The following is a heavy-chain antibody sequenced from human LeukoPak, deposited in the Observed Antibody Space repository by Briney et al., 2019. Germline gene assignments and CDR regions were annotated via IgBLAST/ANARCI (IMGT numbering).Heavy chain of an antibody. J-gene: IGHJ4*02. CDR3: ARLTRLSTSHDRYYLDY. D-gene: IGHD6-6*01. Sequence: SETLSLTCTVSGDSISSYYWSWIRQPPGKGLEWIGYIHTGGGTSYIPSLEGRVTILIDTSKKKFSLKLSSVTAADSDVYYCARLTRLSTSHDRYYLDYWGQGTLVTVSS. V-gene: IGHV4-4*09. CDR2: IHTGGGT. CDR1: GDSISSYY.